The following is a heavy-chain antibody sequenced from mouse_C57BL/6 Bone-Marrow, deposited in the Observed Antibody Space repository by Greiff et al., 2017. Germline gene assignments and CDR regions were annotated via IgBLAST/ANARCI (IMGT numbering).Heavy chain of an antibody. CDR1: GYTFTSYW. J-gene: IGHJ4*01. CDR3: ARQLRPDYYAMDY. V-gene: IGHV1-64*01. CDR2: IHPNSGST. D-gene: IGHD3-2*02. Sequence: QVQLQQSGAELVKPGASVKLSCKASGYTFTSYWMHWVKQRPGQGLEWIGMIHPNSGSTNYNEKFKSKATLTVDKSSSTAYMQLSSLTSEDSAVYYCARQLRPDYYAMDYWGQGTSVTVSA.